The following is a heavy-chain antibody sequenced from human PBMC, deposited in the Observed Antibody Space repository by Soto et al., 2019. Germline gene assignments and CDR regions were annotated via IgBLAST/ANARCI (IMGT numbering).Heavy chain of an antibody. CDR3: ARALTYYYDSSGYFDY. Sequence: EVQLVESGGGLVQPGGSLSLSCAASGFTFSSYEMNWVRQAPGKGLEWVSYISSSGSTIYYADSVKGRFTISRDNAKNSLYLQMNSLRAEDTAVYYCARALTYYYDSSGYFDYWGQGTLVTVSS. CDR1: GFTFSSYE. D-gene: IGHD3-22*01. CDR2: ISSSGSTI. J-gene: IGHJ4*02. V-gene: IGHV3-48*03.